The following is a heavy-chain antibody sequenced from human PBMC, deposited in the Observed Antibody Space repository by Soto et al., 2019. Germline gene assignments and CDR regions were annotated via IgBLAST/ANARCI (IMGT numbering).Heavy chain of an antibody. CDR2: ISGSGGST. V-gene: IGHV3-23*01. CDR3: AKSSGWFHPFDY. Sequence: EVQLLESGGGLVQPGGSLRLSCAASGFTFSSYALSWVRQAPGKGLEWVSVISGSGGSTYYADSAKGRFTISRDNSKNTLYLQMNSLRADDTAVYYCAKSSGWFHPFDYWGQGTLVTVSS. CDR1: GFTFSSYA. J-gene: IGHJ4*02. D-gene: IGHD6-19*01.